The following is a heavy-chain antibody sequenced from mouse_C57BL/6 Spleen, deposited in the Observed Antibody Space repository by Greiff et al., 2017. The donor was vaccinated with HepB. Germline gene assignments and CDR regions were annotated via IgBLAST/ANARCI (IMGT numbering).Heavy chain of an antibody. J-gene: IGHJ3*01. Sequence: VQLKESGGGLVKPGGSLKLSCAASGFTFSSYAMSWVRQTPEKRLEWVATISDGGSYTYYPDNVKGRFTISRDNAKNNLYLQMSHLKSEDTAMYYCARGGDAGFAYWGQGTLVTVSA. CDR1: GFTFSSYA. CDR2: ISDGGSYT. V-gene: IGHV5-4*01. CDR3: ARGGDAGFAY.